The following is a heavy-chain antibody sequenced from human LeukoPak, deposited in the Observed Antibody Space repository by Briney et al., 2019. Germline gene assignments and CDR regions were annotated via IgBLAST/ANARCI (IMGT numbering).Heavy chain of an antibody. CDR3: ASLVYYDILTGYSPLYYYYGMDV. J-gene: IGHJ6*02. V-gene: IGHV3-30-3*01. Sequence: QTGGSLRLSCAASGFTFSSYAMHWVRQAPGKGLEWVAVISYDGSNKYYADSVKGRFTISRDNSKNTLYLQMNSLRAEDTAVYYCASLVYYDILTGYSPLYYYYGMDVWGQGTTVTVSS. CDR2: ISYDGSNK. CDR1: GFTFSSYA. D-gene: IGHD3-9*01.